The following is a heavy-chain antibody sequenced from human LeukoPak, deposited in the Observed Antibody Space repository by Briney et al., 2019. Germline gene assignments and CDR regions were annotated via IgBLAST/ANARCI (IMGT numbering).Heavy chain of an antibody. J-gene: IGHJ4*02. CDR2: INHSGST. Sequence: SQTLSLTCAVYGGSFSGYYWSWIRQPPGKGLEWIGEINHSGSTNYNPSLKSRVTISVDTSKNQFSLKLSSVTAADTAVYYCARVMVLRYFDGAFDYWGQGTLVTVSS. D-gene: IGHD3-9*01. V-gene: IGHV4-34*01. CDR3: ARVMVLRYFDGAFDY. CDR1: GGSFSGYY.